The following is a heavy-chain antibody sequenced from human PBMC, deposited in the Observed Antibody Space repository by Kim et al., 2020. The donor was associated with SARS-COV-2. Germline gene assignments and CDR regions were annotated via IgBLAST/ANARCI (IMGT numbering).Heavy chain of an antibody. CDR1: GGSISSGGYY. Sequence: SETLSLTCTVSGGSISSGGYYWSWIRQHPGKGLEWIGYIYYSGSTYYNPSLKSRVTISVDTSKNQFSLKLSSVTAADTAVYYCARESAYCGGDCSPSFDFWGQGTLVTVSS. CDR3: ARESAYCGGDCSPSFDF. D-gene: IGHD2-21*02. CDR2: IYYSGST. J-gene: IGHJ4*02. V-gene: IGHV4-31*03.